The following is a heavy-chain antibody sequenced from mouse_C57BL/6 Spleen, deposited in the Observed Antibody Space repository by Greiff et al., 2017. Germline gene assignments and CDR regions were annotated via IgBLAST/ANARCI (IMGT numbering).Heavy chain of an antibody. CDR2: IYPGDGDT. Sequence: VKLQESGPELVKPGVSVKISCKASGYAFSSSWMNWVKQRPGKGLEWIGRIYPGDGDTNYNGKFKGKATLTADKSSSTAYVQLSSLTSEDSAVCFCNPCDGSYFDVWGTGTAVTVSS. V-gene: IGHV1-82*01. J-gene: IGHJ1*03. CDR1: GYAFSSSW. CDR3: NPCDGSYFDV.